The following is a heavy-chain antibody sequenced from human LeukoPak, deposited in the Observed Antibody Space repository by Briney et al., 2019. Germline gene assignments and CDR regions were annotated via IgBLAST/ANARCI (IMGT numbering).Heavy chain of an antibody. D-gene: IGHD3-22*01. J-gene: IGHJ4*02. CDR2: IYTSGRT. V-gene: IGHV4-61*02. Sequence: SQTLSLTCTISGGSITSGGYFWSWIRQPPGKGLEWIGCIYTSGRTNCNPSLKSRVTISVDTSKNQFSLNLSSVTAADTAVYYCARGVLHDSSGYPFDYWGRGTLVTVSS. CDR3: ARGVLHDSSGYPFDY. CDR1: GGSITSGGYF.